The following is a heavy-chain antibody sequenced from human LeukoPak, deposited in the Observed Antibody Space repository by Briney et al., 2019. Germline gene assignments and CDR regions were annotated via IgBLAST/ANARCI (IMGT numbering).Heavy chain of an antibody. CDR3: ARVTTVTPSFHFDY. CDR1: GGSISSGGYY. Sequence: SETLSLTCTVSGGSISSGGYYWSWIRQPPGEGLEWIGYIYYSGSTYYHPSLKSRVTISLDTSKNQFSLKLSSVTAADTAVYYCARVTTVTPSFHFDYWGQGTLVTVSS. CDR2: IYYSGST. V-gene: IGHV4-30-4*01. J-gene: IGHJ4*02. D-gene: IGHD4-17*01.